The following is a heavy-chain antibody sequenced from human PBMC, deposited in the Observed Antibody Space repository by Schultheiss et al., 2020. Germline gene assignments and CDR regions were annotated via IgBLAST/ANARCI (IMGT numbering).Heavy chain of an antibody. D-gene: IGHD4-17*01. CDR3: ARGRRVSDYVLTRGMDV. CDR2: MNPNSGNT. Sequence: ASVTVSHKASGYTFTSYDINWVRQATGQGLEWMGWMNPNSGNTGYAQKFQGRVTMTRNTSISTAYMELSSLRSEDTAVYYCARGRRVSDYVLTRGMDVWGEGATGIVS. V-gene: IGHV1-8*01. CDR1: GYTFTSYD. J-gene: IGHJ6*02.